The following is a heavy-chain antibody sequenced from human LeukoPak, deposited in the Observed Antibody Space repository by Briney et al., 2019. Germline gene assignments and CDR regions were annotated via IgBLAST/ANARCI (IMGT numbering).Heavy chain of an antibody. CDR3: ARGLGRLRPKH. D-gene: IGHD5-12*01. Sequence: SETLSLTCAVYGGSFSVYYWSWIRQPPGKGLEWIGEINHRGSTNYNPSLKSRVTISVDTSKNQFSLKLSSVTAADTAVYYCARGLGRLRPKHGGQGTLVTVSS. J-gene: IGHJ4*02. CDR1: GGSFSVYY. V-gene: IGHV4-34*01. CDR2: INHRGST.